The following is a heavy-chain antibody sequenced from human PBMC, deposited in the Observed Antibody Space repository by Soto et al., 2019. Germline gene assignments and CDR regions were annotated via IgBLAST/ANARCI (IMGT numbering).Heavy chain of an antibody. CDR2: ISGSGLST. Sequence: EVQLLESGGGLVQPGGSLRLSCAASGFTFSSYAMSWVRQAPGKGLEWVSAISGSGLSTYYADSVKGRFTISRDNSKNTLYLKMNSLRAEDTAVYYCAKGRGYCTSTTCYVGSDYWGRGTLVTVSS. J-gene: IGHJ4*02. CDR3: AKGRGYCTSTTCYVGSDY. CDR1: GFTFSSYA. D-gene: IGHD2-2*01. V-gene: IGHV3-23*01.